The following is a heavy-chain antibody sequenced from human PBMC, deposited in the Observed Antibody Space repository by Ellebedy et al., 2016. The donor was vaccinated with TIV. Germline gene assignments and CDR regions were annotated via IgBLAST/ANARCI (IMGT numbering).Heavy chain of an antibody. D-gene: IGHD6-19*01. Sequence: PGGSLRLSCEASGFTFSRNWISWFRLAPGKGLEWVANIKQDGSEEYYVDSVKGRFTISRDNAKNSVYLQLSSLGAEDTAVYYCARDVWGGGWAWGQGTPVTVSS. J-gene: IGHJ5*02. CDR1: GFTFSRNW. CDR3: ARDVWGGGWA. CDR2: IKQDGSEE. V-gene: IGHV3-7*01.